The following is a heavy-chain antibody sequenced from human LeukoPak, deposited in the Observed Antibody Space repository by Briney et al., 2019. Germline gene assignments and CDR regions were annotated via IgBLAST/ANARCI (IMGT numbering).Heavy chain of an antibody. Sequence: SETLSLTCTVSGGSIRTTSSYWGWIRQPPGKGLEWIGSIFYSGYTYSNSSLESRVTMSVDTSKNQFSLKLSSVTAADTAVYYCARYGYSSSWRYDYWGQGTLVTVSS. CDR2: IFYSGYT. V-gene: IGHV4-39*07. CDR3: ARYGYSSSWRYDY. CDR1: GGSIRTTSSY. J-gene: IGHJ4*02. D-gene: IGHD6-13*01.